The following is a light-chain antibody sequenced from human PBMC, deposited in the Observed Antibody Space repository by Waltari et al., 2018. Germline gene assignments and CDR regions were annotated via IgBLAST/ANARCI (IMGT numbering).Light chain of an antibody. CDR1: QSVNSNY. V-gene: IGKV3-20*01. CDR2: DPF. Sequence: EVVLTQSPGTLSLSPGERATLSCRASQSVNSNYLAWYQQRPGQAPRLLMSDPFTRATCIPDRFRGSGSWTDFTLTITRLEPEDFAVYFCQQYGPSPWTFGQGTRVEFK. CDR3: QQYGPSPWT. J-gene: IGKJ1*01.